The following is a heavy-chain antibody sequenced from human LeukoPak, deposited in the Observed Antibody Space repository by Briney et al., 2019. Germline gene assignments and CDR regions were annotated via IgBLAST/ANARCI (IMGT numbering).Heavy chain of an antibody. J-gene: IGHJ4*02. D-gene: IGHD2-2*01. Sequence: ASVKVSCKASGYTFTSYGISWVRQAPGQGLEWMGWISAYNGNTNYAQKLQGRVTMTTDTSTSTAYMELRSLRSDDTAVYYCARGTLYCSSTSCYADQFDYWGQGTLVTVSS. CDR3: ARGTLYCSSTSCYADQFDY. CDR2: ISAYNGNT. CDR1: GYTFTSYG. V-gene: IGHV1-18*01.